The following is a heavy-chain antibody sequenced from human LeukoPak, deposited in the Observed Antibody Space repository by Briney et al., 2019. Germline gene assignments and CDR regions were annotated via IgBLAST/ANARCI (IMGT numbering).Heavy chain of an antibody. Sequence: PGGSLRLSCAASGFTFSSYAMSWVRQAPGKGLEWLSAISGSGPNTYYADSVKGRFTISRDNSKDTLYLQMNSLRTDDTAVYYCATSGSQGLSGTDYWGQGTLVTVSS. CDR3: ATSGSQGLSGTDY. CDR2: ISGSGPNT. CDR1: GFTFSSYA. V-gene: IGHV3-23*01. J-gene: IGHJ4*02. D-gene: IGHD1-26*01.